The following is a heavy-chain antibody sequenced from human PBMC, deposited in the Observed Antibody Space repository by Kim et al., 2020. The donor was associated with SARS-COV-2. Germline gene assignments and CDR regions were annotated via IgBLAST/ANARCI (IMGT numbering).Heavy chain of an antibody. V-gene: IGHV3-74*01. CDR1: GFTFSSYW. J-gene: IGHJ4*02. CDR2: INSDGSST. D-gene: IGHD1-26*01. Sequence: GGSRRLSCAASGFTFSSYWMHWVRQAPGKGLVWVARINSDGSSTSYADSVKGRFTISRDNAKNTLYLQMNSLRAEDTAVYYCARGGPEDPVGAYFFDYWGQGSLVTVSS. CDR3: ARGGPEDPVGAYFFDY.